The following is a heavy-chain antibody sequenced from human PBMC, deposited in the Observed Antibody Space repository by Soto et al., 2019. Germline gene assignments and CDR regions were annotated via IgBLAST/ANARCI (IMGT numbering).Heavy chain of an antibody. V-gene: IGHV4-34*01. D-gene: IGHD5-12*01. J-gene: IGHJ4*02. CDR1: GGSFSGYY. Sequence: PSETLSLTCAVYGGSFSGYYWSWIRQPPGKGLEWIGEINHSGSTNYNPSLKSRVTISVDTSKNQFSLKLSSVTAADTAVYYCARGGGWLQFRYWGQGTLVTVSS. CDR3: ARGGGWLQFRY. CDR2: INHSGST.